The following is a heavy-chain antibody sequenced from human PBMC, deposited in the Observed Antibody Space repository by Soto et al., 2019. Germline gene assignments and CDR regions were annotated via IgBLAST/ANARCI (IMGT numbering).Heavy chain of an antibody. CDR2: INPNSGGT. CDR1: GYTFTGYY. CDR3: ARGYFDY. J-gene: IGHJ4*02. V-gene: IGHV1-2*02. Sequence: ASVKVSCKTSGYTFTGYYIHWVRQAPGQGLEWMGWINPNSGGTNYAQKFQGRVTMTRDTSISTAYMEVSSLRSDDTAVYFCARGYFDYWGQGTLVTVPQ.